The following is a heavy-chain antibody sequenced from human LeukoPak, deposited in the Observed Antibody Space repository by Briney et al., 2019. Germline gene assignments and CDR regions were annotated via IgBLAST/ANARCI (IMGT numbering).Heavy chain of an antibody. CDR3: ARGSNCSGGSCYPINWFDP. Sequence: SETLSLTCTVSGGSISSSSYYWSWIRQPPGKGLEWIGYIYYGGSTNYNPSLKSRVTISEDTSKNQVSLKLSSVTAADTAVYYCARGSNCSGGSCYPINWFDPWGQGTLVTVSS. D-gene: IGHD2-15*01. CDR1: GGSISSSSYY. CDR2: IYYGGST. V-gene: IGHV4-61*01. J-gene: IGHJ5*02.